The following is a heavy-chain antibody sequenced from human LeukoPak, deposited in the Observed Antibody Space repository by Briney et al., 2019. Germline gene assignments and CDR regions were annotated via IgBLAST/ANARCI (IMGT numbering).Heavy chain of an antibody. D-gene: IGHD6-19*01. CDR1: GGSISSYY. J-gene: IGHJ1*01. CDR2: IYYTGST. CDR3: ARGEPSSGWYTEYFQH. Sequence: SETLSLTCTVSGGSISSYYWSRIRQPPGKGLEWIGYIYYTGSTNYNPSLKSRITISVDTSKNQFSLKLSSVTAADTAVYYCARGEPSSGWYTEYFQHWGQGTLVTVSS. V-gene: IGHV4-59*01.